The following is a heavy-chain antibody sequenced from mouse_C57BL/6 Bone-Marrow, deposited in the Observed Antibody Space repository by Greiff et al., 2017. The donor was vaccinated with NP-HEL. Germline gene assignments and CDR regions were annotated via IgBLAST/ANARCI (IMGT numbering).Heavy chain of an antibody. CDR1: GFSLTSYG. CDR3: ASYYDYDWFAY. Sequence: QVQLQQSGPGLVQPSQSLSITCTVSGFSLTSYGVHWVRQSPGKGLEWLGVIWSGGSTDYNAAFISRLSISKDNSKSQVFIKMNSLQADDTAIYYCASYYDYDWFAYWGQGTLVTVSA. CDR2: IWSGGST. D-gene: IGHD2-4*01. J-gene: IGHJ3*01. V-gene: IGHV2-2*01.